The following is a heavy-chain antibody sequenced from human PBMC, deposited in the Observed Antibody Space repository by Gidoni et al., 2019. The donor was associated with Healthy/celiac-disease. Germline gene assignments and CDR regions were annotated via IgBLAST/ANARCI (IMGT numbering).Heavy chain of an antibody. D-gene: IGHD6-19*01. CDR2: IIPIFGTA. V-gene: IGHV1-69*01. J-gene: IGHJ5*02. CDR3: ARDGDSSGWSGWFDP. CDR1: GGTFSRYA. Sequence: QVQLVQSGAEVKKPGSSVKVSCKASGGTFSRYAISWVRQAPGQGREWMGGIIPIFGTANYAQKFQGRVTITADESTSTAYMELSSLRSEDTAVYYCARDGDSSGWSGWFDPWGQGTLVTVSS.